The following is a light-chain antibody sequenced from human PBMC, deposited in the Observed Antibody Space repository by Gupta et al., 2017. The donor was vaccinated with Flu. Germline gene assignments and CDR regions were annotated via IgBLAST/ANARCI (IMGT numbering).Light chain of an antibody. Sequence: EIVLTQSPATLSLSPGERATLSCRASQSVSSSLAWYQQKPGQAPRLLSYDASNRATGIPARFSGSGFGTDFTLTISSLEPEDFAVYYCQQRSNWPPLTFGGGTKVEIK. V-gene: IGKV3-11*01. CDR1: QSVSSS. J-gene: IGKJ4*01. CDR3: QQRSNWPPLT. CDR2: DAS.